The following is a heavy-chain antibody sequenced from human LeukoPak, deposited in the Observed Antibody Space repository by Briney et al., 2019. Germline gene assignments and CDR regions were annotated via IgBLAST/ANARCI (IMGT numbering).Heavy chain of an antibody. D-gene: IGHD1-26*01. CDR1: NYSISSGYY. Sequence: SETLSLTCTVSNYSISSGYYWGWIRQPPGRGLEWIGSMYHSGSTYYDPSLKSRVTISLDMSKNQFSLKMSSVTAADTAVYFCAREAQWEPLEKGFDYWGQGTVVTVSS. J-gene: IGHJ4*02. CDR3: AREAQWEPLEKGFDY. V-gene: IGHV4-38-2*02. CDR2: MYHSGST.